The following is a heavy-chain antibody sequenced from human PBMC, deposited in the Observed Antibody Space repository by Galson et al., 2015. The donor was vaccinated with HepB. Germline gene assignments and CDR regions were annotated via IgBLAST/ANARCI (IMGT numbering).Heavy chain of an antibody. D-gene: IGHD4-17*01. Sequence: SVKVSCKASGYIFINYPINWVRQAPGQGLEWMGWITTYSADANYAQHFQGRVTMTTDTSTSTAYMELRNLRSDDTAVYYCARSDRPKNLTAVKFDPWGQGTLVTVSS. J-gene: IGHJ5*02. CDR2: ITTYSADA. V-gene: IGHV1-18*04. CDR3: ARSDRPKNLTAVKFDP. CDR1: GYIFINYP.